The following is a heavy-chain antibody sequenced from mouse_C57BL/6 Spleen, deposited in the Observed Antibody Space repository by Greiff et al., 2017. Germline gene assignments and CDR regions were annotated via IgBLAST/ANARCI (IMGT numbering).Heavy chain of an antibody. CDR2: INPNNGGT. D-gene: IGHD2-1*01. CDR1: GYTFTDYN. CDR3: ASYYGNLYYAMDY. J-gene: IGHJ4*01. Sequence: EVQLQQSGPELVKPGASVKMSCKASGYTFTDYNMHWVKQSHGKSLEWIGYINPNNGGTSYNQKFKGKATLTVNKSSSTAYMELRSLTSEDSAVYYCASYYGNLYYAMDYWGQGTSVTVSS. V-gene: IGHV1-22*01.